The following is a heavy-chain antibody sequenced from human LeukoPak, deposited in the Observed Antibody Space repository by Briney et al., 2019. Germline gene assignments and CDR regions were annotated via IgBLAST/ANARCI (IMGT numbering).Heavy chain of an antibody. J-gene: IGHJ3*02. CDR3: ARDDYGGAFDI. Sequence: SETLSLTCNVSGDSISSGRYYWSWLRQPAGKGLEWIGRVYSSGSTSYNPSLRSRLTISVDTSKNQFSLKLSSVTAADTAVYYCARDDYGGAFDIWGQGTMVTVSS. V-gene: IGHV4-61*02. D-gene: IGHD4-23*01. CDR1: GDSISSGRYY. CDR2: VYSSGST.